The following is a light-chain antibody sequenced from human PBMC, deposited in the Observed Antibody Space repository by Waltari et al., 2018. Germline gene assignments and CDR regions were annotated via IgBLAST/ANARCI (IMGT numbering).Light chain of an antibody. CDR2: DVS. CDR1: SSDIGAYNF. V-gene: IGLV2-14*03. J-gene: IGLJ3*02. CDR3: SSYTISRTRV. Sequence: QSALTQPASVSGSPGQSIAISCTGTSSDIGAYNFVSWYQQHPGKAPKLMIHDVSNRPEGFSNRFSGSKSGNTASLTISGLQTEDEADYYCSSYTISRTRVFGGGTKLTVL.